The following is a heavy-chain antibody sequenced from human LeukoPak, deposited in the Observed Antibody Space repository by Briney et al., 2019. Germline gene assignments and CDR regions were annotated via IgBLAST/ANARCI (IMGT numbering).Heavy chain of an antibody. D-gene: IGHD2-2*02. V-gene: IGHV4-30-4*08. Sequence: SETLSLTCTVSGGSISSGDDYWSWIRQPPGKGLEWIGYIYYSGSPYYNPSLESRVTISVDTSKNQFSLKLSSVTAAGTAVYYCARAPETYCSSTSCYRGYNWFDPWGQGTLVTVSS. CDR1: GGSISSGDDY. CDR2: IYYSGSP. J-gene: IGHJ5*02. CDR3: ARAPETYCSSTSCYRGYNWFDP.